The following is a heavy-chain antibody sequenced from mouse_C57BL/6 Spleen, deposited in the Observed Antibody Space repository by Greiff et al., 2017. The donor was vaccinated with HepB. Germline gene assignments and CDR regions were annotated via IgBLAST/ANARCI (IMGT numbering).Heavy chain of an antibody. V-gene: IGHV5-4*01. CDR3: AREGGLGDGYYGEDY. D-gene: IGHD2-3*01. CDR1: GFTFSSYA. Sequence: EVMLVESGGGLVKPGGSLKLSCAASGFTFSSYAMSWVRQTPEKRLEWVATISDGGSYTYYPDNVKGRFTISRDNAKNNLYLQMSHLKSEDTAMYYCAREGGLGDGYYGEDYWGQGTTLTVSS. J-gene: IGHJ2*01. CDR2: ISDGGSYT.